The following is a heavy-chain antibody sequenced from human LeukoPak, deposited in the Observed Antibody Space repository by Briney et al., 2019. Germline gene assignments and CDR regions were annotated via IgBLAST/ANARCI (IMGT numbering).Heavy chain of an antibody. J-gene: IGHJ4*02. CDR1: GFTFSSYN. CDR2: IYSGGST. CDR3: AKDSGSHSDDY. V-gene: IGHV3-53*01. D-gene: IGHD1-26*01. Sequence: PGGSLRLSCAASGFTFSSYNMNWVRQAPGKGLEWVSVIYSGGSTYYADSVKGRFTISRDNSMDRLYLQMSRLRDEDTAVYYCAKDSGSHSDDYWGQGTLVIVSS.